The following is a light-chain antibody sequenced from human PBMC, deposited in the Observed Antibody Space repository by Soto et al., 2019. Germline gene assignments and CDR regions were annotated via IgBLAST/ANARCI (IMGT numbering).Light chain of an antibody. CDR3: QQYNNWPRT. CDR2: GAS. Sequence: EIVMTQSPATLSVSPGDRATLSCRASQSVSSNLAWYQQKPGQAPRLLIYGASTRATGIPARFSGSGSGKEFTLTISSLQSEDFAVYYCQQYNNWPRTFGQGTKVEIK. CDR1: QSVSSN. V-gene: IGKV3-15*01. J-gene: IGKJ1*01.